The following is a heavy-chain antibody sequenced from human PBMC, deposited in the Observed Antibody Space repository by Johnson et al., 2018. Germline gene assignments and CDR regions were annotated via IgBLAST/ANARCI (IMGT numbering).Heavy chain of an antibody. CDR2: ISSSGSTI. D-gene: IGHD2-8*01. CDR3: ARAVSYCTNGVCYYYYYMDV. CDR1: GFTFSDYY. Sequence: QVQLVESGGGLVKPGGSLRLSCAASGFTFSDYYMSWIRQAPGKGLEWVSYISSSGSTIYYADSVKGRFTISRDNAKNSLYLQMNSRRAEDTAVYYWARAVSYCTNGVCYYYYYMDVWGKGTTVTVSS. V-gene: IGHV3-11*04. J-gene: IGHJ6*03.